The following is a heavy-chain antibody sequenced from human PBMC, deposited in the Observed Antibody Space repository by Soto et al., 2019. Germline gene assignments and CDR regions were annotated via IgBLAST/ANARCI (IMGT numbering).Heavy chain of an antibody. CDR3: ARGADCSIPSCTGNWFAS. CDR2: IYYTGST. D-gene: IGHD2-2*01. J-gene: IGHJ5*01. V-gene: IGHV4-59*01. Sequence: PSETLSLPCIVSGGSISNDYCSWIRQPPGKGLEWIGHIYYTGSTDYNPSLKSRVTISRDTSKSQFSLNLTSVTAADTAVYYCARGADCSIPSCTGNWFASWGQGVQVTVSS. CDR1: GGSISNDY.